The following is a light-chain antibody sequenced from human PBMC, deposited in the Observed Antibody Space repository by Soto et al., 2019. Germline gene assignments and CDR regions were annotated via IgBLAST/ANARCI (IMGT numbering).Light chain of an antibody. CDR1: SSDVGGYNF. CDR2: EVS. J-gene: IGLJ1*01. V-gene: IGLV2-14*01. Sequence: QSALTQPPSASGSPGQSVTISCTGTSSDVGGYNFVSWYQQHPGKAPKLMIYEVSYRPSGVSARFSGSKSGDTASLTISGLQAEDEADYYCSSFTNTITRYAFGTGTKLTVL. CDR3: SSFTNTITRYA.